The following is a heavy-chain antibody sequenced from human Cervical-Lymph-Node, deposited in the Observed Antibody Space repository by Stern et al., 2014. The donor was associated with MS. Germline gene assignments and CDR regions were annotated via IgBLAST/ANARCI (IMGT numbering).Heavy chain of an antibody. V-gene: IGHV1-2*02. Sequence: QLQSGAEVKKPGASVKVSCKTSGYTFSANYLHWIRQAPGQGLEWMGWINRNNGITNCAPNCHGRFTMTSDRSITTVYMEVSSLRSDDTAVVVCARDSCRSGWYDYFDYWGQGTL. J-gene: IGHJ4*02. CDR2: INRNNGIT. CDR3: ARDSCRSGWYDYFDY. CDR1: GYTFSANY. D-gene: IGHD6-19*01.